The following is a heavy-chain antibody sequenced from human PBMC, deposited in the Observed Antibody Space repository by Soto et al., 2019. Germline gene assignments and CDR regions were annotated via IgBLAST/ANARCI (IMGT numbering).Heavy chain of an antibody. Sequence: GESLKISCQVSGYNFATYWIGWVRQTSGKGLEWMGIIYPGDSDTRYSPSFQGQVTISADKSISTAYLQWSSLKASDTAIYYCAIFPSKGADRDTFAVWGQGTVVTGSS. V-gene: IGHV5-51*01. CDR2: IYPGDSDT. J-gene: IGHJ3*01. CDR1: GYNFATYW. D-gene: IGHD1-26*01. CDR3: AIFPSKGADRDTFAV.